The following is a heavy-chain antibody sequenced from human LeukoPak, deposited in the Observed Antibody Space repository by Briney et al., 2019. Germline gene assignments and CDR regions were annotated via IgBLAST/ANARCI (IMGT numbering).Heavy chain of an antibody. V-gene: IGHV3-21*01. D-gene: IGHD3-22*01. CDR3: ARGDMYYYDSSGGDY. CDR2: ISSSSSYI. J-gene: IGHJ4*02. Sequence: PGGSLRLSCAASGFTFSSYTMNWVRQAPGKGLKWVSSISSSSSYIYYADSVKGRFTISRDNAKNSLYLQMNSLRAEDTAVYYCARGDMYYYDSSGGDYWGQGTLVTVSS. CDR1: GFTFSSYT.